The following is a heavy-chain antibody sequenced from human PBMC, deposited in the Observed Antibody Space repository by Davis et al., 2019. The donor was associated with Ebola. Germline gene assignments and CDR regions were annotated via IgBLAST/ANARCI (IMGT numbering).Heavy chain of an antibody. CDR3: ARASFIAAAGTDDAFDI. Sequence: PGGSLRLSCAASGFTFTNYAMHWVRQAPGKGLEWVALISYDGSDKSYADSVKGRFTISRDISKNTLFLQMNNVRREDTAIYYCARASFIAAAGTDDAFDIWGQGTMVTVSS. V-gene: IGHV3-30*04. D-gene: IGHD6-13*01. CDR1: GFTFTNYA. J-gene: IGHJ3*02. CDR2: ISYDGSDK.